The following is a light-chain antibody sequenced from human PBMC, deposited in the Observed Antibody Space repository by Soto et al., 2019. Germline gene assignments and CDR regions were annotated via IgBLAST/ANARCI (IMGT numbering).Light chain of an antibody. V-gene: IGKV3-20*01. CDR2: GAS. Sequence: EIVLTQSPATLSLSPGERATLSCRASQSVSSSYLAWYQQKPGQAPRLLIYGASRRATGIPDRFSGSGSETDFSLTINRLEPEDFAVYFCQQYGSSPITFGQGTRLEI. CDR1: QSVSSSY. J-gene: IGKJ5*01. CDR3: QQYGSSPIT.